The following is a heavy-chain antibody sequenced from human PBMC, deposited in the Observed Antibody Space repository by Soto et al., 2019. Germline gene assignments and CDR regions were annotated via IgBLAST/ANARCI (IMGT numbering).Heavy chain of an antibody. J-gene: IGHJ4*02. V-gene: IGHV4-34*01. CDR3: ARGGDDSKEGRS. CDR2: IHYSGST. D-gene: IGHD1-26*01. CDR1: GGSFSGHY. Sequence: QVQLQQWGAGLLKPSETLSVTCTVFGGSFSGHYCSWTRQSPVKGLEWIGEIHYSGSTNYSPSLKSRVTMSLDTSKNQCSLELSSVTAADTAIYYCARGGDDSKEGRSWGQGTLVTVSS.